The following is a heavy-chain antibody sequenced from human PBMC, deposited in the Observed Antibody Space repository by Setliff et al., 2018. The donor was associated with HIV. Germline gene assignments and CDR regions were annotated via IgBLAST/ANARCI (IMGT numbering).Heavy chain of an antibody. J-gene: IGHJ4*02. CDR1: GYTFTRYD. Sequence: GASVKVSCKASGYTFTRYDVTWVRQAPGQGLEWMGGISGHNGNTRYPQKLQGRVTMTTETSTNTAYMELRRLGSDDTAVYYCARDGFRAGYSSGWSDYWGQGTLVTVSS. D-gene: IGHD6-19*01. V-gene: IGHV1-18*01. CDR3: ARDGFRAGYSSGWSDY. CDR2: ISGHNGNT.